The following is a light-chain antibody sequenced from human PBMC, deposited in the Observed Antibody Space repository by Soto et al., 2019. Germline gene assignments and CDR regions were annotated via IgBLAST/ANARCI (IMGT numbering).Light chain of an antibody. CDR3: QQYGSSPT. J-gene: IGKJ2*01. CDR2: GAS. V-gene: IGKV3-20*01. CDR1: QTVTSSY. Sequence: EIVLTQSPGTLSLSPGERATLSCRASQTVTSSYLAWYQQKPGQAPRLLIYGASSRSAGIPARFSGSRSGTDFTLTISRLEPEDFAVYYCQQYGSSPTFGQGTKLEIK.